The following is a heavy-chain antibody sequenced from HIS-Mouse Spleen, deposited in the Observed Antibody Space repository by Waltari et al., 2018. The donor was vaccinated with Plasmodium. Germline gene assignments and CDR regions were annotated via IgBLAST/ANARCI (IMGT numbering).Heavy chain of an antibody. V-gene: IGHV1-2*02. CDR2: INPTSGGT. Sequence: QVQLVQSGAEVKKPGASVKVSCKASGYTFTGYYMHWVRQAPGQGLEWMGWINPTSGGTNYAQKFQGRGTMTRDTSISPAYMELSRLRSDDTAVYYGARDGEFGRGTGRNWYFDLWGRGTLVTVSS. J-gene: IGHJ2*01. CDR1: GYTFTGYY. CDR3: ARDGEFGRGTGRNWYFDL. D-gene: IGHD2-15*01.